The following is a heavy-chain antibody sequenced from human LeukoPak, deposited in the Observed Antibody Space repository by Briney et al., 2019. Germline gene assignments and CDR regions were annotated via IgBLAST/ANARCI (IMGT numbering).Heavy chain of an antibody. V-gene: IGHV3-74*01. CDR1: GFTFSSYW. J-gene: IGHJ4*02. D-gene: IGHD6-19*01. CDR2: INSDGSST. CDR3: ASQISGQWLETFDY. Sequence: PGGSLRLSCAASGFTFSSYWMHWVRQAPGKGLVCVSRINSDGSSTSYADSVKGRFTISRDNSKNTLYLQMNSLRAEDTAVYYCASQISGQWLETFDYWGQGTLVTVSS.